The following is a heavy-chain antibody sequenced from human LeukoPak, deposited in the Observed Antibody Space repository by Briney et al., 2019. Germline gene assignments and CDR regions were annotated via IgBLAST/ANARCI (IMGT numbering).Heavy chain of an antibody. J-gene: IGHJ5*02. D-gene: IGHD1-26*01. CDR1: VGSLSSGGYY. Sequence: SETLSLTCTVSVGSLSSGGYYWGWVRQPPGEGRGWIASIYYSVSTYYKPSLKRRVTLYLDTSQNERSLKLRALTAADTAVYYCARHEYSGSYYGLSWFDPWGQGTLVTVSS. CDR2: IYYSVST. CDR3: ARHEYSGSYYGLSWFDP. V-gene: IGHV4-39*01.